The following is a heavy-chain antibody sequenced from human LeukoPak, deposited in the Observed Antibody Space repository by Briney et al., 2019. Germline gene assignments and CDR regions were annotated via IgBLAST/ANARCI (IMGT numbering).Heavy chain of an antibody. D-gene: IGHD3-10*01. V-gene: IGHV1-2*02. CDR1: GYTFTSYA. Sequence: ASVKVSCKASGYTFTSYAMNRVRQAPGQGLEWMGWINPNSGGTNYAQKFQGRVTMTRDTSISTAYMELSRLRSDDTAVYYCARDYGSLYYGSGSSRYMDVWGKGTTVTVSS. J-gene: IGHJ6*03. CDR2: INPNSGGT. CDR3: ARDYGSLYYGSGSSRYMDV.